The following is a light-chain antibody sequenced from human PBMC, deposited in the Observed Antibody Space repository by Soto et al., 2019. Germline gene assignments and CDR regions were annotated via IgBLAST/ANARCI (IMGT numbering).Light chain of an antibody. CDR2: GAS. Sequence: EIGLTQSPGTLSLSPGERATLSCRASQSVSSSYLAWYQQKPGQAPRLLIYGASSRATGIPDRFSGSGSGTDFTLTISRLEPEDFAVYYCQQYGSSLFGGGTKVEIK. CDR1: QSVSSSY. J-gene: IGKJ4*01. V-gene: IGKV3-20*01. CDR3: QQYGSSL.